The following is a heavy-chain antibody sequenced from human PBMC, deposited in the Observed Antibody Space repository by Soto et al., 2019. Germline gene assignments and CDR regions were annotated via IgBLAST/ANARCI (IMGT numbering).Heavy chain of an antibody. CDR2: INHSGST. Sequence: ETLSLTCAVYGGSFSGYYWSWIRQPPGKGLEWIGEINHSGSTNYNPSLKSRVTISVDTSKNQFSLKLSSVTAADTAVYYCASGSERAANYYYYYMDVWGKGTTVTVS. CDR3: ASGSERAANYYYYYMDV. J-gene: IGHJ6*03. V-gene: IGHV4-34*01. CDR1: GGSFSGYY. D-gene: IGHD2-15*01.